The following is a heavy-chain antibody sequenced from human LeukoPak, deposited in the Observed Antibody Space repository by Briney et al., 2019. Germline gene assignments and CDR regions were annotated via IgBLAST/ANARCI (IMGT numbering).Heavy chain of an antibody. CDR1: GFTFSSYW. D-gene: IGHD6-13*01. CDR3: ARGKPIVAAAGTAHLY. CDR2: ISGSGGST. V-gene: IGHV3-23*01. J-gene: IGHJ4*02. Sequence: GGSLRLSCAASGFTFSSYWMSWVRQAPGKGLEWVSAISGSGGSTYYADSVKGRFTISRDNSKNTLYLQMNSLRAEDTAVYYCARGKPIVAAAGTAHLYWGQGTLVTVSS.